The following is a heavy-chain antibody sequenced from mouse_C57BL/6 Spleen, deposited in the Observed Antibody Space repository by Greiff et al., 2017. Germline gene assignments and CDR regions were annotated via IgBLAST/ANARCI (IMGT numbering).Heavy chain of an antibody. CDR2: IWTGGGT. CDR3: ARNSGAYYSNYGYFDV. Sequence: VQLQESGPGLVAPSQSLSITCTVSGFSLTSYAISWVRQPPGKGLEWLGVIWTGGGTNYNSALKSRLSISKDNSKSQVFLKMNSLQTDDTARYYCARNSGAYYSNYGYFDVWGTGTTVTVSS. CDR1: GFSLTSYA. V-gene: IGHV2-9-1*01. J-gene: IGHJ1*03. D-gene: IGHD2-5*01.